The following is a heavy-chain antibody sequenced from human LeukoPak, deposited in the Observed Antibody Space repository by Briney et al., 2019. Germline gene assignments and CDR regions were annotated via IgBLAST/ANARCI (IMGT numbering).Heavy chain of an antibody. Sequence: SETLSLTCTVPGGSISSYYWSWIRQPPGKGLEWIGYIYYSGTTNNNPSLKSRVTISVATSKNQFSLNLSSVTAADTAVYYCARGGGGEYSSGWYDYWGQGTLVTVSS. CDR1: GGSISSYY. J-gene: IGHJ4*02. V-gene: IGHV4-59*01. CDR3: ARGGGGEYSSGWYDY. CDR2: IYYSGTT. D-gene: IGHD6-19*01.